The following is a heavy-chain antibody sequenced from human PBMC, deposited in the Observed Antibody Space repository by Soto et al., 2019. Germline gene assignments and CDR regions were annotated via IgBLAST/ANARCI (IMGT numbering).Heavy chain of an antibody. D-gene: IGHD3-16*02. J-gene: IGHJ4*02. V-gene: IGHV4-34*01. Sequence: ETLSLTCAVYGGSFSGYFWSWIRQPPGKGLEWIGEIDHSGSTNYNPSLTSRVTISVDTSRNQFSLKLTSVTAADTAVYYCASAKPEGTYHYRRDYFDCWGQGTLVTVSS. CDR2: IDHSGST. CDR1: GGSFSGYF. CDR3: ASAKPEGTYHYRRDYFDC.